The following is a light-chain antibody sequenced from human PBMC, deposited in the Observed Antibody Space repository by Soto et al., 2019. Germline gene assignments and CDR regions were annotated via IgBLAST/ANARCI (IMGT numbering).Light chain of an antibody. CDR2: EVS. CDR3: SSYTSSSTPVV. Sequence: QSALTQPASVSGSPGQSITISCTGTSSDVGGYNYVSWYQHYPGKAPKLMIYEVSNRPTGVSNRFSGSKSGNTASLTISGLQAEDEADYYCSSYTSSSTPVVFGGGTQLTVL. CDR1: SSDVGGYNY. J-gene: IGLJ2*01. V-gene: IGLV2-14*01.